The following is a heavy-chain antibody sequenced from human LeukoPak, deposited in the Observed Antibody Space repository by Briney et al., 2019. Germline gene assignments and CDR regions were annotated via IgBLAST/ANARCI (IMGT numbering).Heavy chain of an antibody. D-gene: IGHD5-18*01. V-gene: IGHV4-59*01. J-gene: IGHJ4*02. Sequence: SETLSLTCTVSGGSISSYYWTWIRQPPGKGLEWIGYIYYSGSTNYNPSLKSRVTISVDTSKNQFSLKLSSVTAADTAVYYCARGGERYSYGYSFDYWGQGTLVTVSS. CDR1: GGSISSYY. CDR3: ARGGERYSYGYSFDY. CDR2: IYYSGST.